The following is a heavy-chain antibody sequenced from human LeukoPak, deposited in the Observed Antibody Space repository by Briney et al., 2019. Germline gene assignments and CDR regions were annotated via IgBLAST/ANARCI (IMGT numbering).Heavy chain of an antibody. Sequence: GALRLSCAASGFTFSSYGMHWVRQAPGKGLEWVAFIRYDGSNKYYADSVKGRFTISRDNSKNTLYLQMNSLRAEDTAVYYCAKDSPSKKVYYYYYMDVWGKGTTVTISS. CDR1: GFTFSSYG. J-gene: IGHJ6*03. V-gene: IGHV3-30*02. CDR3: AKDSPSKKVYYYYYMDV. CDR2: IRYDGSNK.